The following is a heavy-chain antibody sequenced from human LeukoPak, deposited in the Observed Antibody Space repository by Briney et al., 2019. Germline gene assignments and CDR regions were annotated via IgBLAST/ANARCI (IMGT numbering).Heavy chain of an antibody. CDR1: LWTHPLRS. J-gene: IGHJ3*01. V-gene: IGHV1-24*01. CDR3: ATPAAYSESTRDHWS. CDR2: FDGGDGKT. D-gene: IGHD4-11*01. Sequence: GSVTDSLMVSLWTHPLRSMHWVRPAPGKGLEWMGGFDGGDGKTIYAQKFQGRFTITKNTSKDTRYLDMISLRSEDTAVYCCATPAAYSESTRDHWSWGPGIMVTVSS.